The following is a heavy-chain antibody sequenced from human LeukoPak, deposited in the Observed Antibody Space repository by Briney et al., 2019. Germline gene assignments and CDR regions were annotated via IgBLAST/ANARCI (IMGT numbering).Heavy chain of an antibody. V-gene: IGHV4-4*07. Sequence: PSETLPLTCTVSGGSISQYYWSWIRQPAGKGLEWIGHIYDSETTHYNPSLKSRVTMSVDTSKNQFSLNLSSVTAADTAVYYCARGARSGGYYMDSFHVWGQGTLVTVSS. CDR3: ARGARSGGYYMDSFHV. CDR1: GGSISQYY. J-gene: IGHJ3*01. CDR2: IYDSETT. D-gene: IGHD1-26*01.